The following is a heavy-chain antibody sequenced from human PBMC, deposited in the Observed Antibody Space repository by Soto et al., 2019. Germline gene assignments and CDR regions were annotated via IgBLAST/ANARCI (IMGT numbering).Heavy chain of an antibody. Sequence: SETLSLTCTVSGGSISSYYWSWIRQPPGKGLEWIGYIYYSGSTNYNPSLKSRVTISVDTSKNQFSLKLSSVTAADTAVYYCARDTQSWSGYYFGYYYYGMDVWGQGTTVTVSS. CDR2: IYYSGST. CDR3: ARDTQSWSGYYFGYYYYGMDV. J-gene: IGHJ6*02. D-gene: IGHD3-3*01. CDR1: GGSISSYY. V-gene: IGHV4-59*01.